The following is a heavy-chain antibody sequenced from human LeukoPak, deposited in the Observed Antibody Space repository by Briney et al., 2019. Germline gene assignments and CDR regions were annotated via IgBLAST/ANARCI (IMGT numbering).Heavy chain of an antibody. Sequence: KPGGSLRLSCAASGFTFSSYGMHWVRQAPGKGLEWVAVIWYDGTKKYYADSVKGRFIISRDNSKSTLYFQMNSLRAEDTAVYYCATDPNQPTYGMDVWGQGTTVTVSS. V-gene: IGHV3-33*01. CDR1: GFTFSSYG. CDR3: ATDPNQPTYGMDV. J-gene: IGHJ6*02. D-gene: IGHD1-14*01. CDR2: IWYDGTKK.